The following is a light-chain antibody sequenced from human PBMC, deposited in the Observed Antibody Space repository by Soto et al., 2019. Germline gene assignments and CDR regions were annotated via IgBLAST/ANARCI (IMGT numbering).Light chain of an antibody. Sequence: DIQMTQSPSSLSASAGDRVIITCQASQDIRNHLNWYQQKPGKAPKLLIYDVSNLATGVPPKFSGGGSVTDFTLTISSLQPEDIATYYCQHYDDLVTFGGGTKVEIK. V-gene: IGKV1-33*01. CDR2: DVS. CDR3: QHYDDLVT. J-gene: IGKJ4*01. CDR1: QDIRNH.